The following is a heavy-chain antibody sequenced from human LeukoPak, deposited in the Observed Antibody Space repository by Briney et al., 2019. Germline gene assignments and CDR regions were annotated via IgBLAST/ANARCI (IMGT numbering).Heavy chain of an antibody. J-gene: IGHJ4*02. CDR1: GFTFSSYG. CDR3: AKAMYYDYYFDY. Sequence: PGGSLRLSCAASGFTFSSYGMHWVRQAPGKGLEWVAFIRYDGSNKYYADSVKGRFTISRDNSKNTLYLQMNSLRAEDTAVYYCAKAMYYDYYFDYWGQGTLVTASS. D-gene: IGHD3-22*01. CDR2: IRYDGSNK. V-gene: IGHV3-30*02.